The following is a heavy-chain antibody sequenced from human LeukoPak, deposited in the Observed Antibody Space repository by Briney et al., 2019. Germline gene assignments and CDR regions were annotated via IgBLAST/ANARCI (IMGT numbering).Heavy chain of an antibody. V-gene: IGHV3-30*04. CDR1: GFTFSSYA. CDR3: ARALRFPI. J-gene: IGHJ3*02. Sequence: GGSLRLSCAASGFTFSSYAMHWVRQAPGKGLEWVAVISYDGSNKYYADSVKGRFTISRDNSKNTLYLQMNSLRAEDTAVYYCARALRFPIWGQGTMVTVSS. CDR2: ISYDGSNK. D-gene: IGHD3-3*01.